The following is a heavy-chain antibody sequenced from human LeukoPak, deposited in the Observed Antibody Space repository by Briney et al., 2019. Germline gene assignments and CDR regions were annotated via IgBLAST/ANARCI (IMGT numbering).Heavy chain of an antibody. Sequence: SETLSLTCAVYGGSFSGYYWSWMRQPPGKGLEWIGEVNHSGSTNYNPSLKSRVTISVDTSKNQFSLKLSSVTAADTAVYYCARHNPGNWFDPWGQGTLVTVSS. V-gene: IGHV4-34*01. CDR3: ARHNPGNWFDP. J-gene: IGHJ5*02. CDR1: GGSFSGYY. CDR2: VNHSGST. D-gene: IGHD1-14*01.